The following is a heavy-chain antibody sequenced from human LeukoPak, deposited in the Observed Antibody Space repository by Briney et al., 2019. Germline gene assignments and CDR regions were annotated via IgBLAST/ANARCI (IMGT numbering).Heavy chain of an antibody. CDR1: GYTFTSYA. CDR2: INTNTGNP. V-gene: IGHV7-4-1*02. D-gene: IGHD6-19*01. CDR3: ARDRPPGIAVAYSQFDP. J-gene: IGHJ5*02. Sequence: ASVKVSCKASGYTFTSYAMNWVRQAPGQGLEWMGWINTNTGNPTYAQGFTGRFVFSLDTSVSTAYLQISSLKAEDTAVYYCARDRPPGIAVAYSQFDPWGQGTLVTVSS.